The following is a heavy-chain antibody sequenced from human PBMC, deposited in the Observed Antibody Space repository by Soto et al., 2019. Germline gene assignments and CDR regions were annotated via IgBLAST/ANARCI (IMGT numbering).Heavy chain of an antibody. CDR3: ARGLYSGNK. Sequence: QVRLVQSGAEVKKPGASVKVSCKASGYIFTNYYIHWVRQAPGQGLEWMAIINPNGGSTNCAQEFQGRITLSSETPTSTGYMGLSSLTSEDTAVYYCARGLYSGNKWGQGTLVTVSS. CDR2: INPNGGST. D-gene: IGHD2-21*01. J-gene: IGHJ4*02. CDR1: GYIFTNYY. V-gene: IGHV1-46*01.